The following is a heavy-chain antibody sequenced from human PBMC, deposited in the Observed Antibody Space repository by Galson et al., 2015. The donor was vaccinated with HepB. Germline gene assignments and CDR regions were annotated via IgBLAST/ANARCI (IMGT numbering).Heavy chain of an antibody. J-gene: IGHJ3*02. V-gene: IGHV1-46*01. CDR1: GYTFTSDY. CDR3: ARDRGGDLDVFDI. Sequence: SVRVSCTASGYTFTSDYLHWVRQAPGQGLEWVGIIWPSGDNKSYAQKFQGRITMTRDKSTSTVYMELRSLRSEDMAVYYCARDRGGDLDVFDIWGQGTMVSVSS. D-gene: IGHD2-21*01. CDR2: IWPSGDNK.